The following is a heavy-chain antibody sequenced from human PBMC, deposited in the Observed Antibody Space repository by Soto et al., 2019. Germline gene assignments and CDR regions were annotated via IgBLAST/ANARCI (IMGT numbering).Heavy chain of an antibody. Sequence: QAQVVQSGAEVRKPGSSVKLSCKASEGTFNSYAIAWVRQAPGQGLECMGGIIPYYNTLNYAQKFQGRVTNTADDSTNTVYMELSSLRSDDTAVYFCARGASRWYPYFFDSWAQGTLVTVSS. CDR3: ARGASRWYPYFFDS. V-gene: IGHV1-69*01. J-gene: IGHJ4*02. D-gene: IGHD6-13*01. CDR2: IIPYYNTL. CDR1: EGTFNSYA.